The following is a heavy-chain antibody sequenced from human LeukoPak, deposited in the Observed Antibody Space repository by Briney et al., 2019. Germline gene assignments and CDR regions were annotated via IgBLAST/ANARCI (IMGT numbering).Heavy chain of an antibody. D-gene: IGHD5-18*01. CDR1: GGSISSGSYY. Sequence: PSQTLSLTCTVSGGSISSGSYYWSWIRQPAGKGLEWIGRIYTSGSTNYNPSLKSRVTISVDTSKNQFSLKLSSVTAADTAVYYCSRGYSYGLLDYWGQGTLVTVSS. V-gene: IGHV4-61*02. CDR2: IYTSGST. J-gene: IGHJ4*02. CDR3: SRGYSYGLLDY.